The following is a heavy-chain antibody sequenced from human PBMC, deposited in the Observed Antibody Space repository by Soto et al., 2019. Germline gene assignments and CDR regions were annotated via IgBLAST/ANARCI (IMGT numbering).Heavy chain of an antibody. J-gene: IGHJ6*02. CDR1: GFTFSSYG. CDR2: ISYDGSNK. V-gene: IGHV3-30*18. CDR3: AKGGQAYYYGMDV. Sequence: GGSLRLSCAASGFTFSSYGMHWVRQAPGKGLEWVAVISYDGSNKYYADSVKGRFTISRDNSKNTLYLQMNSLRAEDTAVYYCAKGGQAYYYGMDVWGQGTTVTVSS.